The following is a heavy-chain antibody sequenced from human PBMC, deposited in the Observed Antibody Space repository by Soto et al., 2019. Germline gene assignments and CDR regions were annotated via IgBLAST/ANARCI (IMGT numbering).Heavy chain of an antibody. CDR1: GYTFTSYY. V-gene: IGHV1-46*01. D-gene: IGHD3-22*01. CDR2: INPSGGST. CDR3: AASHYDSDYGMDV. J-gene: IGHJ6*02. Sequence: ASVKVSCKASGYTFTSYYMHWVRQAPGQGLEWMGIINPSGGSTSYAQKFQGRVTITRDMSTSTAYMELSSLRSEDTAVYYCAASHYDSDYGMDVWGQGTTVTVSS.